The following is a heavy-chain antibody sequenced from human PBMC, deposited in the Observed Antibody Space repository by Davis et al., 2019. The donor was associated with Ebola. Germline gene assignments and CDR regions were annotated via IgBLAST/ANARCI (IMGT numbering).Heavy chain of an antibody. J-gene: IGHJ6*02. Sequence: GESLKISCSASGFTFSSYDIHWVRQAPGKGLEYVSAISSNGGSTYYADSVKGRFTISRDNSKNTLYLQMSSLRAEDTAVYYCVKGSTVTSRGMDVWGQGTTVTVSS. CDR1: GFTFSSYD. V-gene: IGHV3-64D*08. CDR3: VKGSTVTSRGMDV. D-gene: IGHD4-17*01. CDR2: ISSNGGST.